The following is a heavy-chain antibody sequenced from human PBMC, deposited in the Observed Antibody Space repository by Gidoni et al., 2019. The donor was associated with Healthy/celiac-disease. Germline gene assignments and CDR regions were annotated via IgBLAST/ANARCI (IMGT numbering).Heavy chain of an antibody. CDR3: ARGRGPTTRAYYYYYMDV. V-gene: IGHV4-34*01. CDR2: INHSGST. Sequence: QVQLQQWGAGLLKPSETLSLTCAVYGGSFSGYYWSWIRQPPGKGLEWIGEINHSGSTNYNPSLKSRVTISVDTSKNQFSLKLSSVTAADTAVYYCARGRGPTTRAYYYYYMDVWGKGTTVTVSS. D-gene: IGHD4-4*01. J-gene: IGHJ6*03. CDR1: GGSFSGYY.